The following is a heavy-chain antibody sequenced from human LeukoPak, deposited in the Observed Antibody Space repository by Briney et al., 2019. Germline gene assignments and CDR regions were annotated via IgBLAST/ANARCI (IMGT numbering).Heavy chain of an antibody. V-gene: IGHV4-59*01. CDR2: IYYSGST. CDR3: ARDFSYGSGSRGLDY. J-gene: IGHJ4*02. CDR1: GGSISSYY. Sequence: SETLSLTCTVAGGSISSYYWSWIRQPPGKGLEWIGYIYYSGSTNYNPFLKSRVTISVDTSKNQFSLKLSSVTAADTAVYYCARDFSYGSGSRGLDYWGQGTLVTVSS. D-gene: IGHD3-10*01.